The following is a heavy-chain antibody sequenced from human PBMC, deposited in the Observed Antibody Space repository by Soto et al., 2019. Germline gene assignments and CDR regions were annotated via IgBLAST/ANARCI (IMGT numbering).Heavy chain of an antibody. D-gene: IGHD6-25*01. CDR1: GDSFTKYD. J-gene: IGHJ4*02. CDR3: ARRKERSGPHYFDY. CDR2: MNPNTGNT. Sequence: QVQLVQSGAEVKKPGASVKVSCKASGDSFTKYDIHWVRQATAQGLEWMGWMNPNTGNTGFAQKFRGRVTLTRNTAISTAYMELSSLRSDDTAVYFCARRKERSGPHYFDYWGQGTLVTVSS. V-gene: IGHV1-8*01.